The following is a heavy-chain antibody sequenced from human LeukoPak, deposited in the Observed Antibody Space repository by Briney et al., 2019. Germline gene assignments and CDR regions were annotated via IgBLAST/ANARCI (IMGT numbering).Heavy chain of an antibody. D-gene: IGHD6-13*01. CDR2: INHSGST. V-gene: IGHV4-34*01. CDR3: AGTNSYSSSWYDY. CDR1: GGSFSGYY. Sequence: SETLSLTCAVYGGSFSGYYWSWIRQPPGKGLEWIGEINHSGSTNYNPSLKSRVTISVDTSKNQFSLKLSSVIAADTAVYYCAGTNSYSSSWYDYWGQGTLVTVSS. J-gene: IGHJ4*02.